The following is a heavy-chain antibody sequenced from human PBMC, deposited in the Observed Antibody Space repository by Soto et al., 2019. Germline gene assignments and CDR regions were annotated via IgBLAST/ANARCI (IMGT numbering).Heavy chain of an antibody. Sequence: SETLFPTWPVPGGPLKGFLLSWVPQPPGKGLEWVGYIYYTGSTTYNPSLKSRLTLSVDTSKNQFSLKLRSVSAADTAVYYCARLGRWLQALDSWGQGTLVTVSS. CDR1: GGPLKGFL. V-gene: IGHV4-59*08. CDR3: ARLGRWLQALDS. J-gene: IGHJ4*02. D-gene: IGHD5-12*01. CDR2: IYYTGST.